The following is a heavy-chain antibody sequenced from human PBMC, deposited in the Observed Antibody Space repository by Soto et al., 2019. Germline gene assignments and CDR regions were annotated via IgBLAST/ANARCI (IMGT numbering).Heavy chain of an antibody. J-gene: IGHJ3*02. CDR1: GFTFSSYG. CDR2: ISHDGSNK. CDR3: ASRGTSDLDAFDM. Sequence: QVQLVESGGGVVQPGRSLRLSCAASGFTFSSYGIHWVRQAPGKGLEWVAVISHDGSNKYYADSVKGRFTGSRDNSKNTLYLQMNSLRAEDAAVYYCASRGTSDLDAFDMWGQGTMVTVSS. V-gene: IGHV3-30*03. D-gene: IGHD2-2*01.